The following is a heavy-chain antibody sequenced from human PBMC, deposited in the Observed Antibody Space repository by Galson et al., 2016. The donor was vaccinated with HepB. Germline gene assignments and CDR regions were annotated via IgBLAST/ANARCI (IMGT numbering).Heavy chain of an antibody. CDR1: GFTFSSYG. V-gene: IGHV3-NL1*01. J-gene: IGHJ4*02. D-gene: IGHD6-25*01. Sequence: SLRLSCAASGFTFSSYGMHWVRQAPGKGLESVSVIFSGGTTFYADSVVGRFTISRDNSRNTLFLQMSSLRVEDTAVYYCARDSGYNEHGGFDNWGQGTLVTVSS. CDR3: ARDSGYNEHGGFDN. CDR2: IFSGGTT.